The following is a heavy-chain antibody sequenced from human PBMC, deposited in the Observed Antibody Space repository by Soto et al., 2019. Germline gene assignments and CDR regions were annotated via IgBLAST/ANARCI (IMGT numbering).Heavy chain of an antibody. D-gene: IGHD2-2*01. Sequence: GSLRISCATSGFTFRSYSISWVLQAPWNGLEWVSAISAYGDSIYYADSVKGRFTISRDNSKNTLYLQMNSLRAEDTAIFYCAKDPSSSHYPYGMDVWGQGTTVTV. CDR3: AKDPSSSHYPYGMDV. CDR1: GFTFRSYS. J-gene: IGHJ6*02. CDR2: ISAYGDSI. V-gene: IGHV3-23*01.